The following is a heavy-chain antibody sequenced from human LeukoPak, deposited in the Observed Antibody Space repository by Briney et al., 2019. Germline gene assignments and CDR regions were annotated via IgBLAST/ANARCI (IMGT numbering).Heavy chain of an antibody. D-gene: IGHD5-12*01. Sequence: ASVKVSCKASGYTFTGYYMHWVRQAPGQGLEWMGRINPNSGGTNYAQKFQGRVTMTRDTSISTAYMELSRLRSDDTAVYFCARGSATIAPSGVFDYWGQGTLVTVSS. J-gene: IGHJ4*02. V-gene: IGHV1-2*06. CDR3: ARGSATIAPSGVFDY. CDR1: GYTFTGYY. CDR2: INPNSGGT.